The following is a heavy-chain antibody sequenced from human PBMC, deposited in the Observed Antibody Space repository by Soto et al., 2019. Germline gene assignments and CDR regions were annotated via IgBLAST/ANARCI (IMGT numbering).Heavy chain of an antibody. V-gene: IGHV3-30-3*01. CDR1: GFTFSSYA. D-gene: IGHD3-16*01. Sequence: GGSLRLSCAASGFTFSSYAMSWVRQAPGKGLEWVAVISYDGSNKYYADSVKGRFTISRDNSENTLYLQMNSLRAEDTAVYYCARELGGGHYDYVWGSYSHTGNWFDPWGQGTLVTVSS. CDR2: ISYDGSNK. CDR3: ARELGGGHYDYVWGSYSHTGNWFDP. J-gene: IGHJ5*02.